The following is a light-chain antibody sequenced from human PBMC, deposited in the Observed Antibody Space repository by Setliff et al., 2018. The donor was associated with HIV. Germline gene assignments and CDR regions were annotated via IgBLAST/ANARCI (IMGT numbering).Light chain of an antibody. CDR2: DVS. CDR1: HNDVGSYDY. Sequence: QSVLTQPASVSGSPGQTISISCTGTHNDVGSYDYVSWYQQHPGKAPKLIIFDVSKGPSGVSNRFSGSKSGNTASLTISGLQAAGEADYYCSSYTTTKTYVFGSGTKVTVL. CDR3: SSYTTTKTYV. J-gene: IGLJ1*01. V-gene: IGLV2-14*03.